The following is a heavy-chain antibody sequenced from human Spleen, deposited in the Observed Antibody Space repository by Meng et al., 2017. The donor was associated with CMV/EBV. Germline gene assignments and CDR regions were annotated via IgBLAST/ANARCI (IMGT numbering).Heavy chain of an antibody. Sequence: GGSLRLSCVASGFTFSDYYMSWIRQAPGKGLEWVSYISSSGSTIYYADSVKGRFTISRDNAKNSLYLQMNSLRAEDTAVYYCARDRVPAAIPGAPNYWGQGTLVTVSS. J-gene: IGHJ4*02. V-gene: IGHV3-11*04. CDR1: GFTFSDYY. CDR2: ISSSGSTI. CDR3: ARDRVPAAIPGAPNY. D-gene: IGHD2-2*02.